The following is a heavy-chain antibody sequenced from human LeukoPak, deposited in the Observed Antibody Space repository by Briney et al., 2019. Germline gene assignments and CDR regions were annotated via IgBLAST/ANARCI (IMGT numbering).Heavy chain of an antibody. CDR3: AKDVGKWESLHFFDY. J-gene: IGHJ4*02. V-gene: IGHV3-30-3*01. D-gene: IGHD1-26*01. CDR1: GFIFSSYT. Sequence: GRSLRLSCAASGFIFSSYTIYWVRQAPGKGLEWVAVISYDGSNKYYADSVKGRFTISRDDSRNTLYLQMNSLRGDDTAVYYCAKDVGKWESLHFFDYWGQGTLVTVSS. CDR2: ISYDGSNK.